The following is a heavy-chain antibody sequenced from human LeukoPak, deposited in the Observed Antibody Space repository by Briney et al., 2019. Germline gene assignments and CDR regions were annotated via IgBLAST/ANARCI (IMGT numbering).Heavy chain of an antibody. D-gene: IGHD3-10*01. CDR2: ISYDGSNK. Sequence: GGSLRLSCATSGFTFSNYGVHWVRQAPGKGLEWVAFISYDGSNKYYADSVKGRFTISRDNSKNTLYLQMNSLRAEDTAVYYCARELNSLLLWFGELDYWGQGTLVTVSS. CDR3: ARELNSLLLWFGELDY. J-gene: IGHJ4*02. V-gene: IGHV3-30*03. CDR1: GFTFSNYG.